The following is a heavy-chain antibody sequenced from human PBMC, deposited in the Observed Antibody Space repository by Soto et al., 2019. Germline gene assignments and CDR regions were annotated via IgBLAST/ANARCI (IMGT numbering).Heavy chain of an antibody. CDR3: AKAGTRYCSGGRCYSKGFDP. J-gene: IGHJ5*02. CDR1: GFTFSSYA. Sequence: PGGSLRLSGAASGFTFSSYAMSWVRQAPGKGLEWVSAISGSVGTAYYADSVKGRFTISRDNSKNTLYLQMNSLRAEDTAVYYCAKAGTRYCSGGRCYSKGFDPWGQGTPVTVSS. D-gene: IGHD2-15*01. V-gene: IGHV3-23*01. CDR2: ISGSVGTA.